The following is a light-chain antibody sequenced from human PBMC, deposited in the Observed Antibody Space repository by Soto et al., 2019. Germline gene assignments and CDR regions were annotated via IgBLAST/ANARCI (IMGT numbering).Light chain of an antibody. CDR1: QSVSSSY. CDR2: GAS. Sequence: EIVLTQSPGTLSLSPGERATLSCRASQSVSSSYLARYQQKPGQAHRLLINGASSRATGIPDRFSASGSGTDFTRTISRLEPEDFAVYYCQQYGSSPLTFGGGTKVEIK. V-gene: IGKV3-20*01. CDR3: QQYGSSPLT. J-gene: IGKJ4*01.